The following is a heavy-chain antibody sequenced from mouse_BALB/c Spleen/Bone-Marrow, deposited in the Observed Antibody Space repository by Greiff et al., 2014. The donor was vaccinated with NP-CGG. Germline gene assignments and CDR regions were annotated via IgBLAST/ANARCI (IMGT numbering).Heavy chain of an antibody. Sequence: EVQLQQSGAELVRSGASVKLSCKASGYNIKDYYMHWVKQRPEQGLEWIGWIDPENGDTEYAPKFQGKATMTADTSSNTAYLQLSSLTSYDTAVYYCNACVNDFFLVYWGQGTLVTVSA. CDR1: GYNIKDYY. CDR3: NACVNDFFLVY. V-gene: IGHV14-4*02. CDR2: IDPENGDT. D-gene: IGHD2-4*01. J-gene: IGHJ3*01.